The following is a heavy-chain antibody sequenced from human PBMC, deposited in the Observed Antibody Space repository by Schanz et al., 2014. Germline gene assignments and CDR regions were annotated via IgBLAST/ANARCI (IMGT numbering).Heavy chain of an antibody. J-gene: IGHJ2*01. D-gene: IGHD2-21*01. CDR3: AKGQGAVINNWYFDL. Sequence: ELQLVESGGGLVQTGGSLRLSCAASGFTFSRYWMSWVRQAPGKGLEWVANIKQDGSEKNYVDSVKGRFTISRDNSINTLSLQMNSLSADDTAVYYCAKGQGAVINNWYFDLWGRGTLVTVSS. CDR1: GFTFSRYW. V-gene: IGHV3-7*03. CDR2: IKQDGSEK.